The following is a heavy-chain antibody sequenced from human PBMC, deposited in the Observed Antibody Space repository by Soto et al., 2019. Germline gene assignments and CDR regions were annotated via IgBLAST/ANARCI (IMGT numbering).Heavy chain of an antibody. CDR2: VYHSWST. CDR1: GGSISTSNW. D-gene: IGHD1-1*01. J-gene: IGHJ4*02. V-gene: IGHV4-4*02. Sequence: QVQLQESGPGLVKPSGTLSLTCAVSGGSISTSNWWRWVRQPPGKGLEWIGDVYHSWSTNYNPSFKSRVAMSINKSKNQFSLKLNSVTAADTAMYYCARTSTSGTRCDYWGQGSLVTVSS. CDR3: ARTSTSGTRCDY.